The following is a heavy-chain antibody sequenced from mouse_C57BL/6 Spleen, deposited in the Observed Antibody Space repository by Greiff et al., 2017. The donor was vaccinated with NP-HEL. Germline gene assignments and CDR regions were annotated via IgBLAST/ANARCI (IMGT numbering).Heavy chain of an antibody. V-gene: IGHV3-1*01. CDR3: ARGGNYWFAY. CDR2: ISYSGST. CDR1: GYSITSGYD. Sequence: EVQLQESGPGMVKPSQSLSLTCTVTGYSITSGYDWHWIRHFPGNKLEWMGYISYSGSTNYNPSLKSRISITHDTSKNHFFLKLNSVTTEDTATYYCARGGNYWFAYWGQGTLVTVSA. J-gene: IGHJ3*01. D-gene: IGHD2-1*01.